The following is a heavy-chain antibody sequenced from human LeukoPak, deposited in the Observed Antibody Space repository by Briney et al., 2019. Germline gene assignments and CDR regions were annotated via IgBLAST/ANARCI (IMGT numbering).Heavy chain of an antibody. Sequence: PGGFLRLSWAAAGFAFSSYAMSWVRQAPGKGPEWVSAISGSGGSTYYPDSVKGRFTISRDNSMNTLYLQMNSLRAEDTAVYYCAKGPSGSYYPGYSDYWGQGTLVTVSS. V-gene: IGHV3-23*01. CDR2: ISGSGGST. D-gene: IGHD1-26*01. J-gene: IGHJ4*02. CDR3: AKGPSGSYYPGYSDY. CDR1: GFAFSSYA.